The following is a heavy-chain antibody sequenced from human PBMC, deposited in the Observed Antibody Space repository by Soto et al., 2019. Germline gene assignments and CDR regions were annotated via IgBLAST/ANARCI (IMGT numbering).Heavy chain of an antibody. V-gene: IGHV1-69*13. J-gene: IGHJ4*02. D-gene: IGHD3-22*01. Sequence: SVKVPCKASGGTFSSYAISWVRQAPGQGLGWMGGIIPIFGTANYAQKFQGRVTITADESTSTAYMELSSLRSEDTAVYYCARDREHDYYDSSGPFDYWGQGTLVTVSS. CDR3: ARDREHDYYDSSGPFDY. CDR1: GGTFSSYA. CDR2: IIPIFGTA.